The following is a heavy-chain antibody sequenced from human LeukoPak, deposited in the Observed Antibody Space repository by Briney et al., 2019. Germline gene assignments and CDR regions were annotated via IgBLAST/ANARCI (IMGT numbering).Heavy chain of an antibody. Sequence: PAGGSLRLSCAASGFTFSSYWMSWVRQAPVKGLECVANIKEDGSEKNYVDSVRGRFAISRDNAKESLYLQMNSLRAEDTAVYYCARSGRGNTSTYYHFDYWGQGTLVPVSA. D-gene: IGHD2/OR15-2a*01. J-gene: IGHJ4*02. V-gene: IGHV3-7*01. CDR3: ARSGRGNTSTYYHFDY. CDR2: IKEDGSEK. CDR1: GFTFSSYW.